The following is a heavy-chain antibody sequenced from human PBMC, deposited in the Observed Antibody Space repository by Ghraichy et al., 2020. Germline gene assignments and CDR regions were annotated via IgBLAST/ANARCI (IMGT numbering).Heavy chain of an antibody. V-gene: IGHV3-7*03. D-gene: IGHD5-12*01. CDR1: GFTISRHY. Sequence: GGSLRLSCAASGFTISRHYMTWVRQAPGKGLEWVANIKQDGSDKFYVDSVKGRFTISRDNAKNSLFLQMNSLRAEDTAVYYCARESSFAYSGFDYGGRGTLVTVFS. CDR3: ARESSFAYSGFDY. J-gene: IGHJ4*02. CDR2: IKQDGSDK.